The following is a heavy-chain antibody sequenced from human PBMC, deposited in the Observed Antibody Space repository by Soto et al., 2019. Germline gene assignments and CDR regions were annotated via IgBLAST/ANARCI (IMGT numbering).Heavy chain of an antibody. Sequence: QVQLQESGPGLVKPSQTLSLTCTVSGGSISSGDYYWSWIRQPPGKGLEWIGYIYYSGSTYYNPSQKSRVTISVDTSKNQFSLKLSSVTAADTAVYYCARGGGYCSGGSCYSNYYYYYGMDVWGQGTTVTVSS. CDR3: ARGGGYCSGGSCYSNYYYYYGMDV. J-gene: IGHJ6*02. CDR1: GGSISSGDYY. CDR2: IYYSGST. V-gene: IGHV4-30-4*01. D-gene: IGHD2-15*01.